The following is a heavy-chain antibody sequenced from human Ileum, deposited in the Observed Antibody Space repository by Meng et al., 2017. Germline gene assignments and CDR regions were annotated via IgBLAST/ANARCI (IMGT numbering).Heavy chain of an antibody. CDR3: TTFYAGY. Sequence: ELRLWESGGGFVKPGGSFRLACAASGFNFSDRWMTWVRQAPGKGLEWVGHIQSKADGGTTDYAAPVKGRFTISRDDSKSTLYLQMNSLKTEDTAVYYCTTFYAGYWGQGTLVTVSS. D-gene: IGHD3-16*01. CDR1: GFNFSDRW. J-gene: IGHJ4*02. CDR2: IQSKADGGTT. V-gene: IGHV3-15*01.